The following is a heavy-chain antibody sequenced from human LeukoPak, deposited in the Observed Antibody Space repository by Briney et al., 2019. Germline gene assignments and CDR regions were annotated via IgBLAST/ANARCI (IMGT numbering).Heavy chain of an antibody. V-gene: IGHV5-51*01. CDR1: GYSFSSYW. CDR3: ARRLSSIAASAASDY. J-gene: IGHJ4*02. Sequence: GESLKISCKGSGYSFSSYWIAWVRQMPGKGLEWMGIIHPGNSETTYNPSFRGQITMSADKSISTAYLQWSSLEASDTAMYYCARRLSSIAASAASDYWGQGTLVTVSS. D-gene: IGHD6-6*01. CDR2: IHPGNSET.